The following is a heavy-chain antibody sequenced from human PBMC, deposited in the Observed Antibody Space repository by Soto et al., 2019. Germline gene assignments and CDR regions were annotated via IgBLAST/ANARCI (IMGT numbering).Heavy chain of an antibody. J-gene: IGHJ4*02. D-gene: IGHD6-6*01. CDR3: ARVGGQLVPGFDH. Sequence: EVQLVESGGGLVKPGGSLRLSCAASGFTFSSYSMNWVRQAPGKGLEWVSSISSSSSYIYYADSVKGRFTISRDNAKNSLYLQMNSLRAEDTAVYYCARVGGQLVPGFDHWVQGTLVTVSS. CDR2: ISSSSSYI. V-gene: IGHV3-21*01. CDR1: GFTFSSYS.